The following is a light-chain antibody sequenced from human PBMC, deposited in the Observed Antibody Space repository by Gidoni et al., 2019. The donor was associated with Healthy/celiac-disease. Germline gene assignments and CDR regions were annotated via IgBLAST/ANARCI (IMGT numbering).Light chain of an antibody. Sequence: PATLSVSPGERATLSCRDSQSVSSNLAWYQQKPGQDTRLLIYGASTRATGIPARFSGSWSGTEFTLTISSLQSEELAVYYCQPYNNWPLTFGGGNKVEIK. CDR1: QSVSSN. J-gene: IGKJ4*01. CDR2: GAS. CDR3: QPYNNWPLT. V-gene: IGKV3-15*01.